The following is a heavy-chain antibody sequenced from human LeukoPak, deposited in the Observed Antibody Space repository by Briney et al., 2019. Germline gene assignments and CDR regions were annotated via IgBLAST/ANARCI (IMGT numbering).Heavy chain of an antibody. CDR2: ISYDGSNK. D-gene: IGHD1-26*01. CDR3: VFSGSYPFDY. J-gene: IGHJ4*02. Sequence: GGSLRLSCAASGFTFSSYGMHWVRQAPGKGLEWVAVISYDGSNKYYADSVKGRFTISRDNSKNTLYLQMNSLRAGDTAVYYCVFSGSYPFDYWGQGTLVTVSS. V-gene: IGHV3-30*03. CDR1: GFTFSSYG.